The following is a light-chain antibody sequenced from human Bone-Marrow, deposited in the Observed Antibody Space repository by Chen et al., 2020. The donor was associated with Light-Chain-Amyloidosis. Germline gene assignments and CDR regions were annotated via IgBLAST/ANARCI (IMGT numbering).Light chain of an antibody. CDR3: VVFLGSGIWE. V-gene: IGLV8-61*01. J-gene: IGLJ3*02. CDR1: SGSVSGSRS. Sequence: QTVVTQEPSFSVSPGETVTLTCGLSSGSVSGSRSPTWYQQTPGQPPRTLIGSTKTSSSGVPDRFSASILGSKAALTITGVQVDDEADYYCVVFLGSGIWEFGGGTKPTVL. CDR2: STK.